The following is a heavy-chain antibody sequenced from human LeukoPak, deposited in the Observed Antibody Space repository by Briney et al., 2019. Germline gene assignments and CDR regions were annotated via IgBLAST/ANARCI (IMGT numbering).Heavy chain of an antibody. J-gene: IGHJ4*02. CDR3: ARRIVVPAAPNAPHFDY. CDR2: IIPIFGTA. Sequence: ASVKVSCKASGGTFSSYAISWVRQAPGQGLEWMGGIIPIFGTANYAQKFQGRVTITADESTSTAYMELRSLRSDDTAVCYCARRIVVPAAPNAPHFDYWGQGTLVTVSS. CDR1: GGTFSSYA. V-gene: IGHV1-69*13. D-gene: IGHD2-2*01.